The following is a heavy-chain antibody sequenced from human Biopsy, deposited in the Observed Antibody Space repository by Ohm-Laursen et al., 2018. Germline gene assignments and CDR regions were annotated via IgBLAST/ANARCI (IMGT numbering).Heavy chain of an antibody. J-gene: IGHJ6*02. CDR2: IFYDGSNT. CDR1: GFTFSSYS. Sequence: SLRLSCAATGFTFSSYSMNWVRQAPGKGLEWVAFIFYDGSNTYYADSVKGRFTISRDNSRDTLYLQMSGLRAEDTAVYYCAKDRYNYTPIGGFSMDVWGQGTTVTVSS. D-gene: IGHD5-18*01. V-gene: IGHV3-30*18. CDR3: AKDRYNYTPIGGFSMDV.